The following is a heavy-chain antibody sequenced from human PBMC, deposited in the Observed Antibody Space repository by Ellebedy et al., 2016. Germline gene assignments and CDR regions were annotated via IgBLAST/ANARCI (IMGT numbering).Heavy chain of an antibody. V-gene: IGHV4-59*01. Sequence: SETLSLXXTVSGGSISGYYWSWIRRPPGKGLQWIGYIYYTGITKYDPSFQTRVTMSVDASKNQCSLSLTSVSAADSAVYYCARLNRLQLITTYYYHGMDVWGQGITVTVSS. CDR3: ARLNRLQLITTYYYHGMDV. CDR1: GGSISGYY. CDR2: IYYTGIT. D-gene: IGHD1-1*01. J-gene: IGHJ6*02.